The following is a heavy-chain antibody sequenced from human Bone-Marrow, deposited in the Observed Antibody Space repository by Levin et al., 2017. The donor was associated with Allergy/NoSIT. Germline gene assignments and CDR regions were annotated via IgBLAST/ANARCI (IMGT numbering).Heavy chain of an antibody. D-gene: IGHD2-2*01. CDR2: ISYDGSNK. CDR1: GFTFSSYG. Sequence: QPGESLKISCAASGFTFSSYGMHWVRQAPGKGLEWVAVISYDGSNKYYADSVKGRFTISRDNSKNTLYLQMNSLRAEDTAVYYCAKWGCSSTSCPLDYWGQGTLVTVSS. CDR3: AKWGCSSTSCPLDY. V-gene: IGHV3-30*18. J-gene: IGHJ4*02.